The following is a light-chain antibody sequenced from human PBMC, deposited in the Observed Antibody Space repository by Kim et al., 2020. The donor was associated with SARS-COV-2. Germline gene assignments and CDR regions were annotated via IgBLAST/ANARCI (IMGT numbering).Light chain of an antibody. CDR2: SNN. V-gene: IGLV1-44*01. CDR3: AAWDESLNAVV. Sequence: ELTQPPSASGTPGQRVTISCSGSSSNIGSNTVNWYQQLPGTAPKLLIYSNNQRPSGVPDRFSGSKSGTSASLAISGLQSEDEADYYCAAWDESLNAVVFGGGTKLTVL. J-gene: IGLJ2*01. CDR1: SSNIGSNT.